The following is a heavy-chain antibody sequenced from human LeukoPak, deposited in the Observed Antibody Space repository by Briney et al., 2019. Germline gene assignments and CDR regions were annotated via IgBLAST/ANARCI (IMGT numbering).Heavy chain of an antibody. D-gene: IGHD1-1*01. J-gene: IGHJ6*02. CDR1: GFTFSSYA. CDR2: ISGSGGST. Sequence: PGGSLRLSCAASGFTFSSYAMSWVRQAPGKGLEWVSAISGSGGSTYYADSVKGRFTISRDNSKNILYLQMNSLRAEDTAVYYCAKDFNDLYYYYGMDVWGQGTTVTVSS. V-gene: IGHV3-23*01. CDR3: AKDFNDLYYYYGMDV.